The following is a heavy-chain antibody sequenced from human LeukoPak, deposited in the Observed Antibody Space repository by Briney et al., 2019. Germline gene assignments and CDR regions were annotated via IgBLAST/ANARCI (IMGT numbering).Heavy chain of an antibody. J-gene: IGHJ4*02. CDR1: GGPFSGYY. CDR3: AASGDRSAIDY. V-gene: IGHV4-34*01. Sequence: SETLSLTCAVYGGPFSGYYWSWIRQPPGKGLEWIGEINHSGSTNYNPSLKSRVTISVDTSKNQFSLKLSSVTAADTAVYYCAASGDRSAIDYWGQGTLVTVSS. D-gene: IGHD7-27*01. CDR2: INHSGST.